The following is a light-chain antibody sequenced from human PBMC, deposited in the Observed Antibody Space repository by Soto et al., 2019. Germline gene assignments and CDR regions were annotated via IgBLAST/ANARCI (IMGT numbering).Light chain of an antibody. J-gene: IGKJ1*01. CDR1: QSVLYSSNNKNC. Sequence: DIVMTQSPDSLAVSLGERATINCKSSQSVLYSSNNKNCLAWYQQKSGEPTKLPIYWASTRESGVPDRFSGSGSGTDFTLTISSLQTEDAAAYYCQHYYTIPWTFGQGAKVDIK. CDR2: WAS. V-gene: IGKV4-1*01. CDR3: QHYYTIPWT.